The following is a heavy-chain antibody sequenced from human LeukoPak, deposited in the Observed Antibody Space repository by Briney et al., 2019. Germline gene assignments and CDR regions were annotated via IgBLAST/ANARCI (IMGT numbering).Heavy chain of an antibody. J-gene: IGHJ4*02. CDR1: GFTFSTYA. CDR3: ARVYLERLTAGYFDH. V-gene: IGHV3-30*04. CDR2: ISYDGRQN. Sequence: GGSLRLSCAASGFTFSTYAMNWVRQAPGKGLEWVAVISYDGRQNYYANSVKGRFTISRDNSKNTLYLLMDSLRDEDSAAYYCARVYLERLTAGYFDHWGQGTWVTVPP. D-gene: IGHD2-8*01.